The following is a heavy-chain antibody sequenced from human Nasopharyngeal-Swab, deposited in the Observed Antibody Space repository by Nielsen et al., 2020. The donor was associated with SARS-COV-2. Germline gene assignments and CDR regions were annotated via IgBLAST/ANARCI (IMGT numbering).Heavy chain of an antibody. CDR3: ATFLIAARLYYYYGMDV. J-gene: IGHJ6*02. Sequence: ASVKVSCKVSGYTLTELSMHWVRQAPGKGLEWMGGFDPEDGETIYAQKFQGRVTMTEDTSTDTAYMELSSLRSEDTAVYYWATFLIAARLYYYYGMDVWGQGTTVTVSS. CDR2: FDPEDGET. CDR1: GYTLTELS. D-gene: IGHD6-6*01. V-gene: IGHV1-24*01.